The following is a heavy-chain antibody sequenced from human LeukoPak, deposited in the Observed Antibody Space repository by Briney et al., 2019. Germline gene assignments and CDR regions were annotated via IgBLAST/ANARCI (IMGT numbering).Heavy chain of an antibody. D-gene: IGHD3-10*01. V-gene: IGHV4-34*01. J-gene: IGHJ6*03. CDR1: GGSFSGYY. CDR2: INHSGST. CDR3: AREKWFGEHYMDV. Sequence: KSSETLSLTCAVYGGSFSGYYWSWIRQPPGKGLEWIGEINHSGSTNYNPSLKSRVTISVDTSKNQFSLKLSSVTAADTAVYYCAREKWFGEHYMDVWGKGTTVTISS.